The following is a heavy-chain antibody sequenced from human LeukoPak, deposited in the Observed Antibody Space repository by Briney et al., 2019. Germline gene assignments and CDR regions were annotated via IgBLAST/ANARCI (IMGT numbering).Heavy chain of an antibody. CDR3: ARESTVYADYDSSGPQGGMDV. Sequence: PSETLSLTCTVSGGSISSYYWSWLRQPPGKGLEWIGYIYYSGSTNYNPSLKSRVTISVDTSKNQFSLKLSSVTAADTAVYYCARESTVYADYDSSGPQGGMDVWGQGTTVTFSS. D-gene: IGHD3-22*01. CDR1: GGSISSYY. V-gene: IGHV4-59*01. J-gene: IGHJ6*02. CDR2: IYYSGST.